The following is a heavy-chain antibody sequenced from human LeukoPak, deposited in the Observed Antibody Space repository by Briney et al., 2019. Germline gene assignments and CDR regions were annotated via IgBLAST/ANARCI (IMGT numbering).Heavy chain of an antibody. V-gene: IGHV3-30*05. CDR3: ARGGSGSYYLVDAFDI. Sequence: GGSLRLSCAASGFTFSSYSMNWVRQAPGKGLEWVAVISYDGSNKYYADSVKGRFTISRDNSKNTLYLQMNSLRAGGTAVYYCARGGSGSYYLVDAFDIWGQGTMVTVSS. J-gene: IGHJ3*02. CDR1: GFTFSSYS. D-gene: IGHD3-10*01. CDR2: ISYDGSNK.